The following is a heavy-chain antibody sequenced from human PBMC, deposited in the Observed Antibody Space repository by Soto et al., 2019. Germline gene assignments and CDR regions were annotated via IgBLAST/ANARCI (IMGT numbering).Heavy chain of an antibody. CDR2: ISYDGSNE. CDR3: ARVPEAGRPLFDY. CDR1: GFTFSTYA. J-gene: IGHJ4*02. D-gene: IGHD6-6*01. Sequence: PGGSLRLSCAASGFTFSTYAMHWVRQAPGKGLEWVAVISYDGSNEYYVDSVKGRFTISRDNSKNTLYLQMNSLREEDTAVYYCARVPEAGRPLFDYWGQGALVTVSS. V-gene: IGHV3-30-3*01.